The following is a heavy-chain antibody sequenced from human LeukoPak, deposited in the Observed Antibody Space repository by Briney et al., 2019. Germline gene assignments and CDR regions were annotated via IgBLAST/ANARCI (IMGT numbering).Heavy chain of an antibody. CDR1: AFIFSGHW. CDR2: IKEDGSER. J-gene: IGHJ6*02. D-gene: IGHD2/OR15-2a*01. V-gene: IGHV3-7*03. Sequence: GGSLRLSCEGSAFIFSGHWMNWVRQTPGKGLEWVASIKEDGSERQYVDSVKGRFSISRDNTKGSLFLQLNSLRAEDTAVYYCARAPTWNYGMDVWGQGTTVTVSS. CDR3: ARAPTWNYGMDV.